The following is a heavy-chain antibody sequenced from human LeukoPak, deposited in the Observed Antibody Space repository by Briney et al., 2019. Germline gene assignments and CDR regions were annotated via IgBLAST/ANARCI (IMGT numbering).Heavy chain of an antibody. CDR2: LDPEDGEM. J-gene: IGHJ4*02. Sequence: GASVKVSCEVSGYTLTELSLHWVRQAPGKGLEWMGGLDPEDGEMIYSQKFQGRVTMTEDTSTDIAYMEMSSLRSEDTAVYYCATGRTKWDLLNYWGQGTLVTVSS. V-gene: IGHV1-24*01. CDR3: ATGRTKWDLLNY. D-gene: IGHD1-26*01. CDR1: GYTLTELS.